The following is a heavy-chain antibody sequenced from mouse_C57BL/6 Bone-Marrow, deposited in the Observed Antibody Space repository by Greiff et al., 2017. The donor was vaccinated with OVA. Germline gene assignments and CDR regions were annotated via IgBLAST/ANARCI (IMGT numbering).Heavy chain of an antibody. CDR3: AKNTIYYGSSSWYFDV. D-gene: IGHD1-1*01. CDR2: IWRGGST. Sequence: QVQLQQSGPGLVQPSQSLSITCTVSGFSLTSYGVHWVRQSPGKGLEWLGVIWRGGSTDYNAAFMSRLSITKDNSKSQVFFKMNSLQAYDTAIYYCAKNTIYYGSSSWYFDVWGTGTTVTVSS. V-gene: IGHV2-5*01. CDR1: GFSLTSYG. J-gene: IGHJ1*03.